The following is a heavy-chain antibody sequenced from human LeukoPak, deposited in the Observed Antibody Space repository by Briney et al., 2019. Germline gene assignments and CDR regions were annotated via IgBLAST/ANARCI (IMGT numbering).Heavy chain of an antibody. CDR2: IKQDGSEK. CDR1: GFTFSSYW. D-gene: IGHD2-2*01. J-gene: IGHJ6*03. V-gene: IGHV3-7*04. Sequence: PGGSLRLSCAASGFTFSSYWMSWVRQAPGKGLEWVANIKQDGSEKYYVDSVKGRFTISRDNAKNSQYLQMNSLRAEDTTMYYCARGVVPAAVNYYYYYYMDVWGKGTTVTVSS. CDR3: ARGVVPAAVNYYYYYYMDV.